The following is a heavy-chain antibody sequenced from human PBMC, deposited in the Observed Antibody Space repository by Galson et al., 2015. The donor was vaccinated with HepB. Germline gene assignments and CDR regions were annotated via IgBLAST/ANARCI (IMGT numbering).Heavy chain of an antibody. D-gene: IGHD3-9*01. CDR3: ARAELRYFDWFYGGKGAFDI. Sequence: LRLSCAASGFTFSSYAMHWVRQAPGKGLEWVAVISYDGSNKYYADSVKGRFTISRDNSKNTLYLQMNSLRAEDTAVYYCARAELRYFDWFYGGKGAFDIWGQGTMVTVSS. J-gene: IGHJ3*02. CDR2: ISYDGSNK. CDR1: GFTFSSYA. V-gene: IGHV3-30*04.